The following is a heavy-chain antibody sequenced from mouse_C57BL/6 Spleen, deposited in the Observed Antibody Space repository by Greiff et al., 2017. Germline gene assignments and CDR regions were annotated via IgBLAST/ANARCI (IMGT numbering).Heavy chain of an antibody. D-gene: IGHD3-2*02. CDR1: GFTFSDYG. CDR3: ARRDSSGSYYAMDY. CDR2: ISSGSSTI. J-gene: IGHJ4*01. Sequence: EVQGVESGGGLVKPGGSLKLSCAASGFTFSDYGMHWVRQAPEKGLEWVAYISSGSSTIYYADTVKGRFTISRDNDKNTLFLQMTSLRSEDTAMYYCARRDSSGSYYAMDYWGQGTSVTVSS. V-gene: IGHV5-17*01.